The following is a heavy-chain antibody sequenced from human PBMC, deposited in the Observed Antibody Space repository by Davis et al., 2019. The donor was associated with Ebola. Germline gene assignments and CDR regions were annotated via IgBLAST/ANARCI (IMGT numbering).Heavy chain of an antibody. J-gene: IGHJ5*02. CDR3: ARALFPVDTAMVTLYS. Sequence: GESLKISCAASGFTFSTYNMHWVRQAPGKGLEWVAVTSYDGSNEYYADSVKGRFIISRDNSKNALYLQMSGLRAEDTAVYYCARALFPVDTAMVTLYSWGQGTLVTVSS. V-gene: IGHV3-30*03. CDR2: TSYDGSNE. CDR1: GFTFSTYN. D-gene: IGHD5-18*01.